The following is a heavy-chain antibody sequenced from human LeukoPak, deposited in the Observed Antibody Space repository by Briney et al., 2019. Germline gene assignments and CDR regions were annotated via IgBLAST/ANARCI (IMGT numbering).Heavy chain of an antibody. CDR3: AKSSLTGYGMDV. Sequence: PGGSLRLSCAASGFTFSSYGMHWVRQPPGKGLEWVAVISYDGSNKYYADSVKGRFTISRDNSKNTLYLQMNSLRAEDTAVYYCAKSSLTGYGMDVWGQGTTVTVSS. CDR1: GFTFSSYG. V-gene: IGHV3-30*18. J-gene: IGHJ6*02. D-gene: IGHD2-8*02. CDR2: ISYDGSNK.